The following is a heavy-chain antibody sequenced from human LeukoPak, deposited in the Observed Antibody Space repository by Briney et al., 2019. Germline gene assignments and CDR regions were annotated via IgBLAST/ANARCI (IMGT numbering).Heavy chain of an antibody. Sequence: AGGSLRLSCAASGFTFSSYWMSWVRQAPGKGLEWVANIKQDGSEKYYVDSVKGRFTISRDNAKNSLYLQMNSLRAEDTAVYYCARSLGRTAAAGNYYYYYYMDVWGKGTTVTVSS. J-gene: IGHJ6*03. CDR3: ARSLGRTAAAGNYYYYYYMDV. CDR2: IKQDGSEK. V-gene: IGHV3-7*01. D-gene: IGHD6-13*01. CDR1: GFTFSSYW.